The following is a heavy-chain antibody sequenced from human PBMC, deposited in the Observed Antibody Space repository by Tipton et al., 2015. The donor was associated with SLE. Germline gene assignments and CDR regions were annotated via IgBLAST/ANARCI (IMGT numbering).Heavy chain of an antibody. V-gene: IGHV3-30*02. J-gene: IGHJ3*02. Sequence: SLRLSCAASGFTFSSYGMHWVRQAPGKGLEWVAFIRYDGSNKYYADSVKGRFTISRDNSKNTLYLQMNSLRAEDTAVYYCAKDGRHILRFLEWFYDAFDIWGQGTMVTVSS. CDR2: IRYDGSNK. CDR1: GFTFSSYG. D-gene: IGHD3-3*01. CDR3: AKDGRHILRFLEWFYDAFDI.